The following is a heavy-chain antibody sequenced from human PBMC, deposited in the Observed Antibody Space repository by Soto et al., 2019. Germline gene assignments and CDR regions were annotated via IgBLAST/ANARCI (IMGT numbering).Heavy chain of an antibody. V-gene: IGHV3-21*01. CDR3: ARDTAHQQLDRDYYYYYGMDV. J-gene: IGHJ6*02. CDR2: ISSSSSYI. Sequence: EVQLVESGGGLVKPGGSLRLSCAASGFTFNSYSMNWVRQAPGKGLEWVSSISSSSSYIYYADSVKGRFTISRDNAKNSLYLQMNSLRAEDTAVYYCARDTAHQQLDRDYYYYYGMDVWGQGTTVTVSS. D-gene: IGHD6-13*01. CDR1: GFTFNSYS.